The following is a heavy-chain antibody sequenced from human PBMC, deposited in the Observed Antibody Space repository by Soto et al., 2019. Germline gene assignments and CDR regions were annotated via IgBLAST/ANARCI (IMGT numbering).Heavy chain of an antibody. CDR1: GLTFSAYA. CDR2: ISRSGSST. D-gene: IGHD6-13*01. Sequence: EVQLLESGGGLVQPGGSLRVSCAVSGLTFSAYAMSWVRQAPGKGLEWVSTISRSGSSTYYADSVKGRFAISSDNSKNTLLLQMNSLRAEDTAVYYCATGARIAGTGPRDYWGQGTLVTVSS. V-gene: IGHV3-23*01. CDR3: ATGARIAGTGPRDY. J-gene: IGHJ4*02.